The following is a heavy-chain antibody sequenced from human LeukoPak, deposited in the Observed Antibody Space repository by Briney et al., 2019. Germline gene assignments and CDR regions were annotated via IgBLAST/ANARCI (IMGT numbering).Heavy chain of an antibody. D-gene: IGHD3-10*01. Sequence: ASVKVSCKASGYTFSDYYLHWVRQAPGQVLEYMGWINPNSGYTKYSQSFQGRVTMTRDTSISTAYMELSRLISDDTAVYYCARGDTMVRGLISDYWGQGTLVTVSS. CDR1: GYTFSDYY. J-gene: IGHJ4*02. V-gene: IGHV1-2*02. CDR2: INPNSGYT. CDR3: ARGDTMVRGLISDY.